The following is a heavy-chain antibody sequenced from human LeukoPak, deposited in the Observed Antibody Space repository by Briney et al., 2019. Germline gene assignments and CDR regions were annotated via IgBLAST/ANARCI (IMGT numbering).Heavy chain of an antibody. V-gene: IGHV4-34*01. CDR1: GGSFSGYY. Sequence: SETLSLTCAVYGGSFSGYYWSGIRQPPGKGLEWIGEINHSGSTNYNPSLKSRVTISVDTSKNQFSLKLSSVTAADTAVYYCARGRIVVVPATMRYFDYWGQGTLVTVSS. CDR3: ARGRIVVVPATMRYFDY. D-gene: IGHD2-2*01. J-gene: IGHJ4*02. CDR2: INHSGST.